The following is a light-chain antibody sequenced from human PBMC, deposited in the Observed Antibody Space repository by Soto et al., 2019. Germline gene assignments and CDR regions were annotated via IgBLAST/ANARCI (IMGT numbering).Light chain of an antibody. Sequence: ETVLTQSPGTLSLSPGERATLFCRASQSVTSNYLAWYQQKPGQAPRLLIYGASSRATGIPDRFSGSGSGTDFTLTISRLEPEDFAAYYCQQSHGIPYTFGQGTKLEIK. CDR3: QQSHGIPYT. V-gene: IGKV3-20*01. J-gene: IGKJ2*01. CDR2: GAS. CDR1: QSVTSNY.